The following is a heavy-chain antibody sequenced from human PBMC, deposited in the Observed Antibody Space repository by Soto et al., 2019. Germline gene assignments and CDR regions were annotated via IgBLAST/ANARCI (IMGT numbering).Heavy chain of an antibody. V-gene: IGHV4-34*01. CDR1: GGSFSGYY. D-gene: IGHD3-16*02. Sequence: SETLSLTCAVYGGSFSGYYWSWIRQPPGKGLEWIGEINHSGSTNYNPSLKSRVTISVDTSKNQFSLKLSSVTAADTAVYYCARGSILYDYIWGSYRPLDRGGYYYYMDVWGKGTTVTVSS. CDR2: INHSGST. CDR3: ARGSILYDYIWGSYRPLDRGGYYYYMDV. J-gene: IGHJ6*03.